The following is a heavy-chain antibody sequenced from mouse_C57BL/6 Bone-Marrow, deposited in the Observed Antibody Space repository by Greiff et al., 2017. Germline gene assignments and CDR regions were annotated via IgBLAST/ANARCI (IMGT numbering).Heavy chain of an antibody. J-gene: IGHJ2*01. CDR1: GYTFTSYW. D-gene: IGHD1-1*01. Sequence: VQLQQSGTVLARPGASVKMSCKTSGYTFTSYWMHWVKQRPGQGLEWIGAIYPGNSDTSYNQKFKGKAKLTAVTSASTAYMELSSLTNEDSAVYYCFITTVVAFDYWGQGTTLTVSS. V-gene: IGHV1-5*01. CDR2: IYPGNSDT. CDR3: FITTVVAFDY.